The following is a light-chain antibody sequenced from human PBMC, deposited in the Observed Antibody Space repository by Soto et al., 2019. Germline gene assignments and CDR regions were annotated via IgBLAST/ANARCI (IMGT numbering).Light chain of an antibody. V-gene: IGKV1-9*01. CDR2: ATS. Sequence: DFQLTQSPCFLNLYIGHTLSVTCRASQGTSSYLVWSQQKPGKAPKFLIHATSTLQSGVPSRFSGRGSGTECTRTISSLKPEDVATDYCQQLRNYPITVGQGTRLEI. J-gene: IGKJ5*01. CDR1: QGTSSY. CDR3: QQLRNYPIT.